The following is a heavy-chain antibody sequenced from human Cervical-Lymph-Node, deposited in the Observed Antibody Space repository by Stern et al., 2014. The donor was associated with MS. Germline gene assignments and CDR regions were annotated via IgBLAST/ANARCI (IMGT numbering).Heavy chain of an antibody. J-gene: IGHJ4*02. CDR3: ARHDGWLPHY. CDR2: IYYSGPT. V-gene: IGHV4-39*01. D-gene: IGHD5-12*01. CDR1: GGSISRSTYY. Sequence: VQLVESGPGLVKPSETLSLTCRVSGGSISRSTYYWGWIRQPPGKGLEWIGSIYYSGPTYYNPSLTSRVTIDPSTTQFSPTLISVTAADTAVYYCARHDGWLPHYWSQGTRVTVSS.